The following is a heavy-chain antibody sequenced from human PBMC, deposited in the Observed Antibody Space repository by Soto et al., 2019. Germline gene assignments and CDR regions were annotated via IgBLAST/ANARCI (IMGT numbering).Heavy chain of an antibody. Sequence: GGSLRLSCAASGFTFSSYAMTWVRQAPGKGLEWVSIVSYNGGDTYADSVKGRFTISRGNSKDTVDLQMNGLRAEDTAVYYCARYIRGPTVYYFDFWGPGVLVTVSS. CDR1: GFTFSSYA. CDR3: ARYIRGPTVYYFDF. D-gene: IGHD1-1*01. CDR2: VSYNGGDT. V-gene: IGHV3-23*01. J-gene: IGHJ4*02.